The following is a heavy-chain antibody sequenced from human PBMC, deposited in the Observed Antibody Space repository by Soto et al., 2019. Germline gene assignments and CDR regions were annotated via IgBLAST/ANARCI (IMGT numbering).Heavy chain of an antibody. CDR3: ANPLIGYSYNKPFDY. D-gene: IGHD5-18*01. CDR2: ISGSGGST. CDR1: GFTFSSYA. J-gene: IGHJ4*02. V-gene: IGHV3-23*01. Sequence: GGSLRLSCAASGFTFSSYAMSWVRQAPGKGLEWVSAISGSGGSTYYADSVKGRFTISRDNSKNTLYLQMNSLRAEDTAVYYCANPLIGYSYNKPFDYWGQGTLVTVSS.